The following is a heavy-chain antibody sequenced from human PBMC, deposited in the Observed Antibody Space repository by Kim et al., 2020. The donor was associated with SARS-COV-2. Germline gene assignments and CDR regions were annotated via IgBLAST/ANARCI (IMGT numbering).Heavy chain of an antibody. CDR1: GGSISSYY. V-gene: IGHV4-59*13. D-gene: IGHD3-10*01. CDR3: ARAPAVRAQFDY. Sequence: SETLSLTCTVSGGSISSYYWSWIRQPPGKGLEWIGYIYDRGSTNYNPSLKSRVTISVDTSKNQFSLKLSSVTAADTAVYYCARAPAVRAQFDYWGQGTLV. CDR2: IYDRGST. J-gene: IGHJ4*02.